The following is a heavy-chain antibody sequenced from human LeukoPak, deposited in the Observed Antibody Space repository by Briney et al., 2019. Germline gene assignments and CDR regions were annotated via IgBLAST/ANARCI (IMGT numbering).Heavy chain of an antibody. J-gene: IGHJ4*02. Sequence: PSEALSLTCTVSSGSISSYYWRWLRQPPGKGLEGIGYIYYSGSTNYNPSLKSRVTISGDTSKNQFSLKLSSVTAADTAVYYCAGQMAPGLVDYWGQGTLVTVSS. V-gene: IGHV4-59*01. CDR2: IYYSGST. CDR3: AGQMAPGLVDY. CDR1: SGSISSYY. D-gene: IGHD5-24*01.